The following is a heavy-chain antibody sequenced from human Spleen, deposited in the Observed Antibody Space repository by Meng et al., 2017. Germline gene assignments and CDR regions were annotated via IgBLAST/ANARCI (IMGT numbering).Heavy chain of an antibody. CDR3: ASAQSSLRYFDWEFDY. CDR2: AHHSGST. J-gene: IGHJ4*02. V-gene: IGHV4-38-2*01. CDR1: DYSISRGYF. Sequence: SETLSLTCAVSDYSISRGYFWGWIRQPPGKGLEWIGSAHHSGSTYYNPTLKSRVTISVDTSKNQFSLKLSSVTAADTAVYYCASAQSSLRYFDWEFDYWGQGTLVTVSS. D-gene: IGHD3-9*01.